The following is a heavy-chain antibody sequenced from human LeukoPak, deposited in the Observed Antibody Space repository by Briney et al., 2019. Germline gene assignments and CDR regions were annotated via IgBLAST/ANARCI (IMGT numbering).Heavy chain of an antibody. CDR1: GGSISNSPYY. J-gene: IGHJ4*02. Sequence: SDTLSLTCNVSGGSISNSPYYWGWIRQPPGKGWEWIGSMHYSGTTYHNPSLRSRVTISVDTSKNQFSLRLISVTAADTAVYYCARNDRGRPADYWGQGTLVTVSS. V-gene: IGHV4-39*01. CDR3: ARNDRGRPADY. CDR2: MHYSGTT. D-gene: IGHD1-26*01.